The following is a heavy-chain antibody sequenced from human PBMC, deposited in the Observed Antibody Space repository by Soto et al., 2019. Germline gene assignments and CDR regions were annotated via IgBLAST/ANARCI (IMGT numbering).Heavy chain of an antibody. CDR3: VRDGTKTLRDWFDP. V-gene: IGHV4-4*07. J-gene: IGHJ5*02. Sequence: SETLSLTCTVSGASISGFYWSWIRKSAGKGLEWIGRIYATGTTDYNPSLKSRVMMSVDTSKKQFSLRLRSVTAADTAVYYCVRDGTKTLRDWFDPWGQGISVTAPQ. CDR2: IYATGTT. CDR1: GASISGFY. D-gene: IGHD1-1*01.